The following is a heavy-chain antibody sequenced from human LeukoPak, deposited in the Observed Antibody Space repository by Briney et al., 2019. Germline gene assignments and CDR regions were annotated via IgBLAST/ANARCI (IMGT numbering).Heavy chain of an antibody. CDR2: ISGSGST. Sequence: GGSLRLSCAASGFTFTTYWMTWGRQAPGKGLEWVSAISGSGSTYYADSVKGRFTISRDNSKTTLYLQMNSLRAGDTAVYYCAKGATISTTGSIAVAGIDYWGQGTLVTVSS. V-gene: IGHV3-23*01. J-gene: IGHJ4*02. CDR1: GFTFTTYW. D-gene: IGHD6-19*01. CDR3: AKGATISTTGSIAVAGIDY.